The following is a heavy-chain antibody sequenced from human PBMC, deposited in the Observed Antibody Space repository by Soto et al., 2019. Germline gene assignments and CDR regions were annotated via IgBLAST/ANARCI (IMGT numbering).Heavy chain of an antibody. J-gene: IGHJ4*02. CDR2: INHSGSP. V-gene: IGHV4-4*02. Sequence: QVQLQESGPGLVKPSGTLSLTCAVSGGSISSSNWWSWVRQPPGKGLEWFGEINHSGSPNYNPSLKGRVTIPVDKSKNQFSLKLSSVTAADTAVYYCARVSVAGTRFDYWGQGTLVTVSS. CDR3: ARVSVAGTRFDY. D-gene: IGHD6-19*01. CDR1: GGSISSSNW.